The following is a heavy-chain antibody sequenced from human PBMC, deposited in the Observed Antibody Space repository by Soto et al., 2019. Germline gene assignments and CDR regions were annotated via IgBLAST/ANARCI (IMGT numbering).Heavy chain of an antibody. Sequence: ASETLSLTCTVSGGSISSYYWSWIRQPPGKGLEWIGYIYCSGSTNYNPSLKSRVTISVDTSKNQFSLKLSSVTAADTAVYYCARGGYCSSTSCYTGYGMDVWGQGTTVTVSS. CDR1: GGSISSYY. D-gene: IGHD2-2*02. V-gene: IGHV4-59*01. J-gene: IGHJ6*02. CDR2: IYCSGST. CDR3: ARGGYCSSTSCYTGYGMDV.